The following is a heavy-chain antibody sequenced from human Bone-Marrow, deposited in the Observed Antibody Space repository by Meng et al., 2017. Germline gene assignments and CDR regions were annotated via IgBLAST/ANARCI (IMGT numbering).Heavy chain of an antibody. CDR2: ISYDGSNK. Sequence: GESLKLSCASSGFTFSSYAMHWVLQAPGKGLEWVAVISYDGSNKYYADSVKGRFTISRDNAKNSLYLPMNSLRAEGTDVYYCARDFVGYSYFDYWGQGTLVTVSS. D-gene: IGHD5-18*01. J-gene: IGHJ4*01. V-gene: IGHV3-30*07. CDR3: ARDFVGYSYFDY. CDR1: GFTFSSYA.